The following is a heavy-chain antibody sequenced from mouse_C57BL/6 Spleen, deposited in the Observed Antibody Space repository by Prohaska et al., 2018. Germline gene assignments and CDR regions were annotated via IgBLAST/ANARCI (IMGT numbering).Heavy chain of an antibody. D-gene: IGHD1-1*01. Sequence: DVQLQESGPGLVKPSQSLSLTCSVTGYSITSGYYWNWIRQFPGNKLEWMGYISYDGSNNYNPSLKNRISITRDTSKNQFFLKLNSVTTEDTATYYCAREIYYYGSSPFAYWGQGTLVTVSA. CDR2: ISYDGSN. J-gene: IGHJ3*01. V-gene: IGHV3-6*01. CDR3: AREIYYYGSSPFAY. CDR1: GYSITSGYY.